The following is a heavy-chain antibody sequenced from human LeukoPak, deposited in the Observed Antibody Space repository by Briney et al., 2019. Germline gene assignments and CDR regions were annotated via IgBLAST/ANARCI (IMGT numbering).Heavy chain of an antibody. D-gene: IGHD5-12*01. Sequence: SVKVSCKASGGTFSSYAISWVRQAPGQGLEWMGRIIPILGIANYAQKFQGRVTITADKSTSTAYMELSSLRSEDAAVYYCARVVPTMGKYDYWGQGTLVTVSS. CDR1: GGTFSSYA. CDR3: ARVVPTMGKYDY. CDR2: IIPILGIA. J-gene: IGHJ4*02. V-gene: IGHV1-69*04.